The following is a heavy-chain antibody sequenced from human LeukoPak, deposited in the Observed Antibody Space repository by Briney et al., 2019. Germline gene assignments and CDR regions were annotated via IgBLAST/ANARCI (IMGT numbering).Heavy chain of an antibody. J-gene: IGHJ4*02. V-gene: IGHV4-59*01. Sequence: SETLSLTCAVYGGSFSGYNWSWIRQPPGKGLEWIGYFYYSGSTNYNPSLESRVTISVEPSKNQFSLKLSSVTAADTAVYYCARYNGALDYWGQGTLVTVSS. CDR2: FYYSGST. CDR3: ARYNGALDY. D-gene: IGHD1-14*01. CDR1: GGSFSGYN.